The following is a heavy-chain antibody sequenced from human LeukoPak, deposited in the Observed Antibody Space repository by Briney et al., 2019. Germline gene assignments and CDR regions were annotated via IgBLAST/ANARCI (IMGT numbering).Heavy chain of an antibody. J-gene: IGHJ4*02. CDR3: ARNVGDGXNSXGGY. CDR1: GGSIXXXX. CDR2: IYYTGNT. V-gene: IGHV4-59*08. Sequence: SLTCXVSGGSIXXXXXSWXRXPXGXGLXWXGYIYYTGNTNYNPSLKSRVTISVDTSKNQFSLKLSSVTAADTAVYYCARNVGDGXNSXGGYWGQGTLVTVSS. D-gene: IGHD5-24*01.